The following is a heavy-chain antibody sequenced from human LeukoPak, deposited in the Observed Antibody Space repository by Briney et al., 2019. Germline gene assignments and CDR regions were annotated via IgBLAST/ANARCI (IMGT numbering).Heavy chain of an antibody. CDR1: GYTFTSYY. D-gene: IGHD2-8*01. CDR2: INPSGGST. J-gene: IGHJ4*02. Sequence: ASVKVSCKASGYTFTSYYMHWVRQAPGQGLEWMGIINPSGGSTSYAQKFQGRVTMTRDMSTSTVYMELSSLRSDDTAVYYCARDRMGYFDYWGQGTLVTVSS. CDR3: ARDRMGYFDY. V-gene: IGHV1-46*01.